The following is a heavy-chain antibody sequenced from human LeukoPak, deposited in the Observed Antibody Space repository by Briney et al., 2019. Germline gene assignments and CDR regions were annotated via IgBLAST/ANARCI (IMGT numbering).Heavy chain of an antibody. V-gene: IGHV4-59*01. CDR1: GGSISSYY. CDR2: IYYSGST. D-gene: IGHD3-10*01. CDR3: ARDLSPMGGYNWFDP. J-gene: IGHJ5*02. Sequence: SETLSLTCTVSGGSISSYYWSWIRQPPGKGLEWIWYIYYSGSTNYNPSLKSRVTISVDTSKNQFSLKLSSVTAADTAVYYCARDLSPMGGYNWFDPWGQGTLVTVSS.